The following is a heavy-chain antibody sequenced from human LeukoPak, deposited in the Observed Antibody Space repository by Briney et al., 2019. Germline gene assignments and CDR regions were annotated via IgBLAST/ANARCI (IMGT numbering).Heavy chain of an antibody. CDR1: GFTFSSYW. CDR2: INPDGSAT. Sequence: PGGSLRLSCAASGFTFSSYWMTWVRQAPRKGLEWVANINPDGSATYHVDSVKGRFTISRDNAKNSLYLQMISLRAEDTAVYYCARAINYNFDYWGQGTLVTVSS. CDR3: ARAINYNFDY. V-gene: IGHV3-7*04. D-gene: IGHD4-11*01. J-gene: IGHJ4*02.